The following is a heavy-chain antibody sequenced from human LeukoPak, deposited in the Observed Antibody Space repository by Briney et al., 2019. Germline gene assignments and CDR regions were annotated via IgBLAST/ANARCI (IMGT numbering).Heavy chain of an antibody. CDR2: ISAYNGNT. Sequence: GASVKVSCKASGYTFTSYGISWVRQAPGQGLEWMGWISAYNGNTNYAQKLQGRVTMTTGTSTSTAYMELRSLRSDDTAVYYCARDPNIVVVVAADYYYYYGMDVWGQGTTVTVSS. D-gene: IGHD2-15*01. V-gene: IGHV1-18*01. J-gene: IGHJ6*02. CDR3: ARDPNIVVVVAADYYYYYGMDV. CDR1: GYTFTSYG.